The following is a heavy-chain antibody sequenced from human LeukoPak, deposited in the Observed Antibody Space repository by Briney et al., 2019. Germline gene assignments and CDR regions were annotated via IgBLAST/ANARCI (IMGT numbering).Heavy chain of an antibody. CDR2: INPSGGST. J-gene: IGHJ4*02. CDR3: ARGRCSSTSCYHFDY. D-gene: IGHD2-2*01. Sequence: ASVKVSCKASGYTFTSYYMHWVRQAPGQGLEWMGLINPSGGSTSYAQKFQGRVTMTRDTSTSTVYMELSSLRSEDTAVHYCARGRCSSTSCYHFDYWGQGTLVTVSS. CDR1: GYTFTSYY. V-gene: IGHV1-46*01.